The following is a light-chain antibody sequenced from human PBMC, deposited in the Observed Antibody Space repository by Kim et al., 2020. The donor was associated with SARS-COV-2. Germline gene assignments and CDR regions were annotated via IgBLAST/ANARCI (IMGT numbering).Light chain of an antibody. CDR2: DAS. V-gene: IGKV3-11*01. Sequence: EIVLTQSPATLSLSPGERATLSCRTSQSVGSFLGWYQQKPGQAPRLLIYDASNRATGIPARFSGSGSGTDFSLTISSLEPEDFATYYCQQRDKWPLTFGGGTKVEI. CDR1: QSVGSF. J-gene: IGKJ4*01. CDR3: QQRDKWPLT.